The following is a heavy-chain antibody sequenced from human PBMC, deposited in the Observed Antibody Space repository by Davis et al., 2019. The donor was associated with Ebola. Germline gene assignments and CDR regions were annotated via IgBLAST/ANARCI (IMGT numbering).Heavy chain of an antibody. D-gene: IGHD2/OR15-2a*01. J-gene: IGHJ5*01. Sequence: ASVKVSCKASGYTFTGYYMHWVRQAPGQGLEWMGRINPNSGGTNYAQKFQGRVTMTRDTSISTAYMELSSLRSEDTAVYYCARELDSNTGWFDSWGQGTLVTVSS. CDR2: INPNSGGT. CDR3: ARELDSNTGWFDS. CDR1: GYTFTGYY. V-gene: IGHV1-2*06.